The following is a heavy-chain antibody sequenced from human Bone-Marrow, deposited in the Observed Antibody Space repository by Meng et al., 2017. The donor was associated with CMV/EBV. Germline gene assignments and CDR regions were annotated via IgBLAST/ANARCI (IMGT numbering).Heavy chain of an antibody. J-gene: IGHJ3*02. Sequence: SGPTLVQPTQPLTLTCTFSGFSLNTSGVSVGWIRQPPGKALEWLALIDWNDDKRYSPSLNSRLTVTKDTSTNQVVLTLTNMEAVDTATYFCAHAYDDFWSGYYLGAFDIWGQGTLVTVSS. CDR2: IDWNDDK. CDR3: AHAYDDFWSGYYLGAFDI. D-gene: IGHD3-3*01. CDR1: GFSLNTSGVS. V-gene: IGHV2-5*01.